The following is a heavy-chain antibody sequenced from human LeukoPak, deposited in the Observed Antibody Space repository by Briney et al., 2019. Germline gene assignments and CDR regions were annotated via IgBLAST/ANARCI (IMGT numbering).Heavy chain of an antibody. CDR3: ARGMGNEGLTS. J-gene: IGHJ3*01. V-gene: IGHV1-18*01. CDR1: GYIFRKYA. Sequence: ASVKVSCKASGYIFRKYAITWVRQAPGQGLEWMGWIDPYNGHTNRAQNFQGRVTMSTDTLTNTADMELTRLRSDDTAVYYCARGMGNEGLTSWGPGTVFTVSS. CDR2: IDPYNGHT. D-gene: IGHD7-27*01.